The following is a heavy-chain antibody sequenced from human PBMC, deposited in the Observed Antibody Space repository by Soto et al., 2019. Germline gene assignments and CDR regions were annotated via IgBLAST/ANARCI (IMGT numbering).Heavy chain of an antibody. CDR3: AGGGSYWSGGSCHRWIYAFDI. D-gene: IGHD2-15*01. CDR2: INAGNGNT. Sequence: VQLVQSGAEVKKPGASVKVSCKASGYTFTSYAMHWVRQAPGQRLEWMGWINAGNGNTKYSQKFQGRVTITRDTSASTAYMELSSLRSEDTAVYYCAGGGSYWSGGSCHRWIYAFDIWGQGTMVTVSS. J-gene: IGHJ3*02. V-gene: IGHV1-3*01. CDR1: GYTFTSYA.